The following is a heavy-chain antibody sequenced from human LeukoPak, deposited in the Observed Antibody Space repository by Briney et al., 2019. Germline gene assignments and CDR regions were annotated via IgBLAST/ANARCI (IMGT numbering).Heavy chain of an antibody. Sequence: SVKVSCKASGYTFTSYDINWVRQATGQGLEWMGGITPLFGTANYAQKFQGRATITADDSTNTAYMELSSLRSEDTALYYCARWAGSAHSSGWSGPFDYWGQGTLVTVSS. CDR1: GYTFTSYD. D-gene: IGHD6-19*01. CDR2: ITPLFGTA. V-gene: IGHV1-69*13. J-gene: IGHJ4*02. CDR3: ARWAGSAHSSGWSGPFDY.